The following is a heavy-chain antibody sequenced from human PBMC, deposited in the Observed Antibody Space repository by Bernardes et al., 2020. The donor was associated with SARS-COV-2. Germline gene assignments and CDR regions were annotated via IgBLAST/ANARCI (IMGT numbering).Heavy chain of an antibody. V-gene: IGHV3-30*18. CDR1: GFTFSSYG. Sequence: GGSLRLSCAASGFTFSSYGMHWVRQAPGKGLEWVAVISYDGSNKYYADSVKGRFTISRDNSKNTLYLQMNSLRAEDTAVYYCAKGIKYYDFWSGYLPQIKTDYYYYYGMDVWGQGTTVTVSS. D-gene: IGHD3-3*01. J-gene: IGHJ6*02. CDR2: ISYDGSNK. CDR3: AKGIKYYDFWSGYLPQIKTDYYYYYGMDV.